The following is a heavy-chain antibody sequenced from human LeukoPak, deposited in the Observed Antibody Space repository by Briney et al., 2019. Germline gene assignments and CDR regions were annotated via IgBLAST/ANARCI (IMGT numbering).Heavy chain of an antibody. CDR2: IYSDGSA. CDR3: ARTQVGTDQDYFDY. J-gene: IGHJ4*02. V-gene: IGHV3-53*01. Sequence: AASGLTVSTNXMXWVRQAPGKGXXXGXIIYSDGSAYYADSLKGRFTISRDKSKNTLYLQINSLSAEDTAVYYCARTQVGTDQDYFDYWGQGTLVTVSS. D-gene: IGHD2-21*02. CDR1: GLTVSTNX.